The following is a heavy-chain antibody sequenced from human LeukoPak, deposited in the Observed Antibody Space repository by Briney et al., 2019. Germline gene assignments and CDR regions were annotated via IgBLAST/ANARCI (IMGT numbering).Heavy chain of an antibody. V-gene: IGHV3-23*01. D-gene: IGHD3-22*01. CDR3: AREYDSSWPS. CDR2: ISDNSGRT. J-gene: IGHJ5*02. CDR1: GFSFRTYA. Sequence: GGSLRLSCVASGFSFRTYAMSWVRQAPGKGLEWVSAISDNSGRTYYADSVKGRFTISRDNSKNTLFVQMNSLRAEDTAVYYCAREYDSSWPSWGQGTLVTVSS.